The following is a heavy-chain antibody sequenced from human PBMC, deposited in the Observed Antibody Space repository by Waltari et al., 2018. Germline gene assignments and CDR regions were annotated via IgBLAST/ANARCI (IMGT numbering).Heavy chain of an antibody. Sequence: QVQLVQSGAEVKKPGASVKVSCKASGYTFTGYYMHWVRQAPGKGLEWMGWINPNRGGTNYAQKFQCRVTMTSDTSIITAYMELSRLRSDDTAVYYCARGSWNGFFDYWGQGTLVTVSS. CDR2: INPNRGGT. CDR3: ARGSWNGFFDY. J-gene: IGHJ4*02. D-gene: IGHD1-1*01. CDR1: GYTFTGYY. V-gene: IGHV1-2*02.